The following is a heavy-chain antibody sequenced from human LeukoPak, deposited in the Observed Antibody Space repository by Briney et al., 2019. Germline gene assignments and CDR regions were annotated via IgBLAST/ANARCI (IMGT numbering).Heavy chain of an antibody. D-gene: IGHD6-13*01. CDR3: AGPSSSWYVY. CDR2: IYSGGST. Sequence: GGSLRLSCAASGFTVSSNYMSWVCQAPGKGLEWVSVIYSGGSTYYADSVKGRFTISRHNSKNTLYLQMNSLRAEDTAVYYCAGPSSSWYVYWGQGTLVTVSS. V-gene: IGHV3-53*04. CDR1: GFTVSSNY. J-gene: IGHJ4*02.